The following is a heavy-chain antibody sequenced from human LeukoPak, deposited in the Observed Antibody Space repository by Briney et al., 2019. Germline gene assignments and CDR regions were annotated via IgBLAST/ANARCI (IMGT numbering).Heavy chain of an antibody. Sequence: ASVKVSCKASGYTFTSYYIHWVRHAPGQGLEWMGIINPSGGSTSYAQKFQGRVTMTRDMSTSTVYMELSSLRSEDTAVYYCARGEGSHRLDYWGQGTLVTVSS. CDR3: ARGEGSHRLDY. V-gene: IGHV1-46*01. CDR2: INPSGGST. CDR1: GYTFTSYY. D-gene: IGHD1-26*01. J-gene: IGHJ4*02.